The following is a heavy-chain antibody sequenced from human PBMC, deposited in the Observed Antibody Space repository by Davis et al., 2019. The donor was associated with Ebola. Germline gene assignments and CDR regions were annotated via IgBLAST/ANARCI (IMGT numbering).Heavy chain of an antibody. V-gene: IGHV3-23*01. J-gene: IGHJ5*02. CDR3: ARARPLRFWVHNWFDP. CDR1: GFTFSSYA. Sequence: GESLKISCAASGFTFSSYAMNWVRPAPGTGLEWVSAISGSDGSTYYADSVMGRFTISRDNSKTTLYLQLNSLRAEDTAVYYCARARPLRFWVHNWFDPWGQGTLVTVSS. D-gene: IGHD5/OR15-5a*01. CDR2: ISGSDGST.